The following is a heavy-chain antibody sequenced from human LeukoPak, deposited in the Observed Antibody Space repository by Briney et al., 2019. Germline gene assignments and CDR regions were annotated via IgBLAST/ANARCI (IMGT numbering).Heavy chain of an antibody. CDR3: ARNRYYYGSRNYGVPTWFDP. CDR1: GGSISSNSYY. D-gene: IGHD3-10*01. J-gene: IGHJ5*02. CDR2: IYYSGST. V-gene: IGHV4-39*02. Sequence: PSETLSLTCTVSGGSISSNSYYWGWIRQSPGKGLEGIGRIYYSGSTYYKPSLKSRLTISVDTSKNHFSLKLSSVTAADTAVYYCARNRYYYGSRNYGVPTWFDPWGQGTLVTVFS.